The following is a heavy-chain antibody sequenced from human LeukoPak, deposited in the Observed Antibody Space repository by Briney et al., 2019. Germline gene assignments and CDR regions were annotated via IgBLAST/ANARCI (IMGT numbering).Heavy chain of an antibody. J-gene: IGHJ4*02. CDR1: GYTFTGYY. Sequence: ASVKVSCKASGYTFTGYYMHWVRQATGQGLEWMGWMNPNTGNAGYPRKFQSRVTMTRNTSMSTAYMELSSLTSEDTAVYYCARGVRRARTEDYESSGYFPADYWGQGTLVTVSS. CDR3: ARGVRRARTEDYESSGYFPADY. D-gene: IGHD3-22*01. CDR2: MNPNTGNA. V-gene: IGHV1-8*02.